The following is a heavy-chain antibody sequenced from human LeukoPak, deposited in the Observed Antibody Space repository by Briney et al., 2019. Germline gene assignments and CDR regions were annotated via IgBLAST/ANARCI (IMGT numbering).Heavy chain of an antibody. D-gene: IGHD6-6*01. CDR1: GFTFNSYW. CDR2: INSDGSST. Sequence: GGSLRLSCAASGFTFNSYWMHWVRQAPGKGLVWVSRINSDGSSTSYADSVKGRFTISRDNAKNTLYLQMNSPRAEDTAVYYCVTRMSSSSLLDYWGQGTLVTVSS. CDR3: VTRMSSSSLLDY. V-gene: IGHV3-74*01. J-gene: IGHJ4*02.